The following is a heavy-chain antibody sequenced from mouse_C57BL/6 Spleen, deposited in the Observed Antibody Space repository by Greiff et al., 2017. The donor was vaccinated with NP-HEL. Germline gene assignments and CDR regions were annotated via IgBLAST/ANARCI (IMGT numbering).Heavy chain of an antibody. Sequence: EVQLVESGGGLVQPGGSLSLSCAASGFTFTDYYMSWVRQPPGKALEWLGFIRNKANGYTTEYSASVKGRFTISRDNSQSILYLQMNALGAEDSATYYCARYYGSSYDYWGQGTTLTVSS. CDR2: IRNKANGYTT. CDR3: ARYYGSSYDY. D-gene: IGHD1-1*01. V-gene: IGHV7-3*01. J-gene: IGHJ2*01. CDR1: GFTFTDYY.